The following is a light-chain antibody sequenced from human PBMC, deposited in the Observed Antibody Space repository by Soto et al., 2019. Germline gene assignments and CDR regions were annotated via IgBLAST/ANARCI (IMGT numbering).Light chain of an antibody. CDR3: QQYHSWPRT. CDR1: QSVSTN. V-gene: IGKV3-15*01. CDR2: SVS. J-gene: IGKJ1*01. Sequence: EIVLTQSPATLSVSPGDRASLSCRASQSVSTNLAWYQHKPGQPPRLLFYSVSARASGVPASYSVSGSETDFTLTISSLQSADLAVYYCQQYHSWPRTFGQRTKVE.